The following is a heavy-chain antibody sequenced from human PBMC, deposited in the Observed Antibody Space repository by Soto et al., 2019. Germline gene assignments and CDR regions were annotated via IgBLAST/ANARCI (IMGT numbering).Heavy chain of an antibody. D-gene: IGHD6-19*01. CDR1: FC. CDR2: INHSGST. CDR3: ARAPNSSGWYGYWFDP. V-gene: IGHV4-34*01. J-gene: IGHJ5*02. Sequence: FCWRRILKNPGKGLEWIGEINHSGSTNYNPSLKSRVTISIDASKNQFSLELSSVTASDTAMYYCARAPNSSGWYGYWFDPWGQGTLVTVSS.